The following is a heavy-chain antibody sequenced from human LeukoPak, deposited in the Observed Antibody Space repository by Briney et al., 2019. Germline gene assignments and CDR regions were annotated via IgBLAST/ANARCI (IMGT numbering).Heavy chain of an antibody. D-gene: IGHD6-13*01. Sequence: SGGSLKLSCAASGFTFSGSAMHWVRQASGKGLEWVGRIRSKANSYATAYAASVKGRFTISRDDSKNTAYLQMNSLKTEDTAVYYCTTQQQLAPYWGQGTLVTVSS. J-gene: IGHJ4*02. CDR2: IRSKANSYAT. CDR3: TTQQQLAPY. CDR1: GFTFSGSA. V-gene: IGHV3-73*01.